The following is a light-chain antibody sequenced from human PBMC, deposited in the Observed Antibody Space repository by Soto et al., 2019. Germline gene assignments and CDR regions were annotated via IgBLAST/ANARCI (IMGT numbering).Light chain of an antibody. V-gene: IGLV4-69*01. CDR3: QTWGTGIHYV. Sequence: QLVLTQSPSASASLGASVKLTCTLSSGHSSYAIAWHQQQPEKGPRYLMKLNSDGSHSKGAGIPDRFSGSSSGAERYLTISSLQSEDEADYYCQTWGTGIHYVFGTGTKLTVL. CDR2: LNSDGSH. CDR1: SGHSSYA. J-gene: IGLJ1*01.